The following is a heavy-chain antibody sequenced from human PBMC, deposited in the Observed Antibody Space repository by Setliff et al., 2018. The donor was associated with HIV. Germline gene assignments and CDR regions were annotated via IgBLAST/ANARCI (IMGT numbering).Heavy chain of an antibody. CDR2: IVPILNTG. V-gene: IGHV1-69*13. D-gene: IGHD3-22*01. CDR3: ARIPNHSSGFDY. Sequence: SVKVSCKASGYTFTSYYMHWVRQAPGQGLEWMGGIVPILNTGNYAPKFQGRVTITADESTTTAYMELSSRRSEDTAVYYCARIPNHSSGFDYWGQGTPVTVSS. CDR1: GYTFTSYY. J-gene: IGHJ4*02.